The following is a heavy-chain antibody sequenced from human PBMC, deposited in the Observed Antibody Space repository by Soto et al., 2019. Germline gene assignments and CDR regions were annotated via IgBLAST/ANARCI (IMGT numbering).Heavy chain of an antibody. CDR3: ARQRNVYDFWSGPRLRHFGC. CDR2: IYYSGST. Sequence: SETLSLTCTVSGGSISSSSYYWGWIRQPPGKGLEWIGSIYYSGSTYYNPSLKSRVTISVDTSKNQFSLKLSSVTAADTAVYYCARQRNVYDFWSGPRLRHFGCWGQGTLVAVSS. D-gene: IGHD3-3*01. J-gene: IGHJ4*02. V-gene: IGHV4-39*01. CDR1: GGSISSSSYY.